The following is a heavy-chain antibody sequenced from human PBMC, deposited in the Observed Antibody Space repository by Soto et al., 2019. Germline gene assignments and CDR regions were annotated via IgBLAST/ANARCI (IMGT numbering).Heavy chain of an antibody. D-gene: IGHD3-22*01. CDR1: GGSSGSSSVY. J-gene: IGHJ6*02. Sequence: SQTLSLTSTVSGGSSGSSSVYWGWIRKPPGRGLEWVGSIYYTGSTYYNPSLKSRVTISVDTSKNQFSLKLSSLTAADTAVYYCARHPAYYDRGGPNYGMDVSGQGTTVTVSS. CDR3: ARHPAYYDRGGPNYGMDV. V-gene: IGHV4-39*01. CDR2: IYYTGST.